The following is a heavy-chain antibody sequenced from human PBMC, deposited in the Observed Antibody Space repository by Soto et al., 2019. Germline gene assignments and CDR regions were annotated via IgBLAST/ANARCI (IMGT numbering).Heavy chain of an antibody. D-gene: IGHD2-15*01. CDR2: IWYDGSNK. CDR3: ARDLATLVAATLDYYYYGMDV. CDR1: GFTFSNYG. J-gene: IGHJ6*02. Sequence: GGSLRLSCVASGFTFSNYGMHWVRQAPGKGLEWVAVIWYDGSNKYYADSVKGRFTISRDNSKNTLYLQMNSLRAEDTAVYYCARDLATLVAATLDYYYYGMDVWGQGTTVTVSS. V-gene: IGHV3-33*01.